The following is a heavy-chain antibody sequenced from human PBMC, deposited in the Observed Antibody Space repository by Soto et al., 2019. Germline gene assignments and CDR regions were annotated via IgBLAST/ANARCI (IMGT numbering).Heavy chain of an antibody. CDR2: IYSGGTT. CDR3: GSGYYLAEY. D-gene: IGHD3-22*01. CDR1: GFTVSSNY. V-gene: IGHV3-53*01. J-gene: IGHJ4*02. Sequence: PGGSLRLSCAASGFTVSSNYMSWVRQAPGKGLEWVSVIYSGGTTYYAYSVNARFTISSHNSKNTLYLKMNTLRAEDTAVYYCGSGYYLAEYWGQGTLVTVSS.